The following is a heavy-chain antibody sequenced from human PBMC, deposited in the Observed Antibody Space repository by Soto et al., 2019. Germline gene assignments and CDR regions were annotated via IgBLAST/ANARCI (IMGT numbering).Heavy chain of an antibody. CDR1: GGSISSGGYY. J-gene: IGHJ3*02. Sequence: PSETLSLTYTVSGGSISSGGYYWSWIRQHPGKGLEWIGYIYYSGSTYYNPSLKSRVTISVDTSKNQFSLKLSSVTAADTAVYYCARDYPYYYDSSGYFGIWGQGTMVTVSS. V-gene: IGHV4-31*03. D-gene: IGHD3-22*01. CDR3: ARDYPYYYDSSGYFGI. CDR2: IYYSGST.